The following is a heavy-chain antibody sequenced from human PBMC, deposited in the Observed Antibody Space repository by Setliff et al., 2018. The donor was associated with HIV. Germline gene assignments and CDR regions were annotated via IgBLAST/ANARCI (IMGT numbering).Heavy chain of an antibody. Sequence: KPSETLSLTCSVAGASMTSHYLTWIRQPRGMGLEWIGNIYGSGTTKYNPSLRSRVTISVDKSKNQFSLKLSSVTAADTAVYYCARRRSSGWYHYFDYWGQGTLVTVSS. CDR3: ARRRSSGWYHYFDY. V-gene: IGHV4-59*08. J-gene: IGHJ4*02. CDR2: IYGSGTT. CDR1: GASMTSHY. D-gene: IGHD6-19*01.